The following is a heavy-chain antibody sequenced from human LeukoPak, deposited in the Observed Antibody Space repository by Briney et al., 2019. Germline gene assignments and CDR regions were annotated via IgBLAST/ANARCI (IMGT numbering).Heavy chain of an antibody. CDR1: GFSFINYD. CDR2: IWYDGSNE. Sequence: GGSLRLSCAASGFSFINYDMHWVRQAPGKGLEWVAVIWYDGSNEYYADSVKGRFTVSRDNSKNSLYLQMNSLRIEDTALYYCAKDITQEGYNPFNYWGQGTLVTVSS. V-gene: IGHV3-33*03. J-gene: IGHJ4*02. D-gene: IGHD5-24*01. CDR3: AKDITQEGYNPFNY.